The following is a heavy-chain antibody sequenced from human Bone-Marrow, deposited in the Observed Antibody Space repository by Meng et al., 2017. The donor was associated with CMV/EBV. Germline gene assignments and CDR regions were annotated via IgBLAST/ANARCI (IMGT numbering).Heavy chain of an antibody. CDR3: VRAAAGAIDF. Sequence: LRSSCASFGISVNGHYMNWVRQAPGKGLEWVSVIYGGCTTNYADSVKGRFSISRDNSKNTLYLQMNSLRTEDTAVYFCVRAAAGAIDFWGQGILVTVSS. V-gene: IGHV3-53*05. CDR1: GISVNGHY. J-gene: IGHJ4*02. CDR2: IYGGCTT. D-gene: IGHD6-13*01.